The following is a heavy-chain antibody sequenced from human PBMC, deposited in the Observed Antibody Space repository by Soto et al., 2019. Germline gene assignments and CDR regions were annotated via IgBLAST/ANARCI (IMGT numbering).Heavy chain of an antibody. CDR1: GFTFSSYA. CDR3: ASVGSLVAGFDY. Sequence: GGSLRLSCAASGFTFSSYAMHWVRQAPGKGLEWVAVISYDGSNKYYADSVKGRFTISRDNSKNTLYLQMNSLRAEDTAVYYCASVGSLVAGFDYWGQGTLVTVSS. J-gene: IGHJ4*02. V-gene: IGHV3-30-3*01. D-gene: IGHD2-15*01. CDR2: ISYDGSNK.